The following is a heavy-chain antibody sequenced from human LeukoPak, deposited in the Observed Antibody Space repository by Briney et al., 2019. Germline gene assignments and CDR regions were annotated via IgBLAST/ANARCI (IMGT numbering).Heavy chain of an antibody. CDR2: IYSGGTT. D-gene: IGHD1-26*01. Sequence: PGGSLRLSCAAPGFTVSSNYMSWVRQAPGKGLEWVSAIYSGGTTYYADSVKDRFTISRDNSKNTVYLQMNSLRAEDTAVYYCARAATTVTQWDYWGQGTLVTVSS. J-gene: IGHJ4*02. CDR3: ARAATTVTQWDY. V-gene: IGHV3-53*01. CDR1: GFTVSSNY.